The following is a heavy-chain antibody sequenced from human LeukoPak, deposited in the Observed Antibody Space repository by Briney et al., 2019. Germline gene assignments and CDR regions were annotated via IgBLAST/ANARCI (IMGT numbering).Heavy chain of an antibody. V-gene: IGHV3-7*04. J-gene: IGHJ4*02. CDR3: AREPSICTSTTC. CDR2: IKQDGSEK. Sequence: GGSLRLSCTAYGFVFTKYWMSWVRQAPGKGLEWVANIKQDGSEKYYVDSVKGRFTISRDNAKNSLYLQMSSLRVEDTALYYCAREPSICTSTTCWGQGTLVTVSS. CDR1: GFVFTKYW. D-gene: IGHD2/OR15-2a*01.